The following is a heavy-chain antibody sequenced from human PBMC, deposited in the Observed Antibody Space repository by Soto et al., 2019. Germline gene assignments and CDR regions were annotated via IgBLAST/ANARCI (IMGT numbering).Heavy chain of an antibody. J-gene: IGHJ3*02. V-gene: IGHV3-23*01. D-gene: IGHD2-15*01. CDR1: GFTVSSHA. Sequence: EVQVLESGGGLVQPGGSLRLSCEGSGFTVSSHAMTWIRQAPGKGPEWVSTITADGGTYYADSVKGRFAISRDTSESTLYLQMNSLGAEDTAAYYCAPHVSCSGGSCQYDAFAIRGQGTMVTVSS. CDR3: APHVSCSGGSCQYDAFAI. CDR2: ITADGGT.